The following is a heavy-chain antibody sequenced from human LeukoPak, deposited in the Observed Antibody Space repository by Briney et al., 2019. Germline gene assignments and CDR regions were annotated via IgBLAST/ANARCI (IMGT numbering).Heavy chain of an antibody. CDR1: GGSISSGSYY. V-gene: IGHV4-61*02. CDR3: ARTYCGGDCRGYYYHYYMDV. Sequence: PSETLSLTCTVSGGSISSGSYYWSWIRQPAGKGLEWIGRFYTSGSTNYNPSLKSRVTISVDTSKNQFSLKLSSVTAADTAVYYCARTYCGGDCRGYYYHYYMDVWGKGTTVTISS. D-gene: IGHD2-21*02. CDR2: FYTSGST. J-gene: IGHJ6*03.